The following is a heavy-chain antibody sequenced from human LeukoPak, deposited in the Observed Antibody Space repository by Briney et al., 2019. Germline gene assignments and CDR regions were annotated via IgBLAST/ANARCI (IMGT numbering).Heavy chain of an antibody. CDR3: ARDHMHIVVVTAIDY. CDR1: GFTFSSYG. V-gene: IGHV3-33*01. CDR2: IWYDGSNK. Sequence: GRSLRLSCAASGFTFSSYGMHWVRQAPGKGLEWVAVIWYDGSNKYYADSVKGRFTISRDNSKNTLYLQMNSLRAEDTAVYYCARDHMHIVVVTAIDYWGQGTLVTVSS. J-gene: IGHJ4*02. D-gene: IGHD2-21*02.